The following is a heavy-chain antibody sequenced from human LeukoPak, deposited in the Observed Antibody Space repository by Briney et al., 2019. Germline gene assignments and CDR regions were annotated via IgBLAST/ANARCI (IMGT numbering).Heavy chain of an antibody. V-gene: IGHV3-48*02. D-gene: IGHD3-10*01. CDR2: ISGSSSDI. Sequence: GGSLRLSCAASGFTFGSCSMNWVRQAPGKGLEWVSYISGSSSDIKYADSVKGRFTISRDNAKNSLYLQMNSLRDEDTAVYYCARDWFSGTNYKPLFDYWGQGTLVTVSS. J-gene: IGHJ4*02. CDR1: GFTFGSCS. CDR3: ARDWFSGTNYKPLFDY.